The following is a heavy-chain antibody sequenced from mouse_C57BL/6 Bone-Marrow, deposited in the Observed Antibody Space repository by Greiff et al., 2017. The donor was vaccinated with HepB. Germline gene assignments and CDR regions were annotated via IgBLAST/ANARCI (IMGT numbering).Heavy chain of an antibody. Sequence: VQLVESGAELVRPGTSVKVSCKASGYAFTNYLIEWVKQRPGQGLEWIGVINPGSGGTNYNEKFKGKATLTAGKSSSTAYMQLSSLTSEDSAVYFCARRRWLLWYFDVWGTGTTVTVSS. V-gene: IGHV1-54*01. J-gene: IGHJ1*03. CDR2: INPGSGGT. D-gene: IGHD2-3*01. CDR1: GYAFTNYL. CDR3: ARRRWLLWYFDV.